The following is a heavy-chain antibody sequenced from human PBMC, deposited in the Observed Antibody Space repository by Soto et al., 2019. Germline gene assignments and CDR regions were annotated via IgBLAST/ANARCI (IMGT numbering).Heavy chain of an antibody. CDR3: ASWAGYSK. V-gene: IGHV1-8*01. J-gene: IGHJ4*02. Sequence: QVKLVQSGAEVKKPGASVKVSCKASGYTFSTYDINWVRQATGQGLEWMGWMNPNSGNTGYAQKFQGRVTMTRNTSTTTAYMELSSLISEDTAVYYCASWAGYSKWGQGTQVTVSS. CDR2: MNPNSGNT. CDR1: GYTFSTYD. D-gene: IGHD3-9*01.